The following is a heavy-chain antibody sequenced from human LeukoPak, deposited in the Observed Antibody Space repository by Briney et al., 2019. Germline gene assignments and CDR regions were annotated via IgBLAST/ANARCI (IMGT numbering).Heavy chain of an antibody. CDR1: GFTFSSYT. CDR3: ARHPYIDFGDYYYYMDV. J-gene: IGHJ6*03. V-gene: IGHV3-21*01. Sequence: GGSLRLSCAASGFTFSSYTMNWVRQAPGKGLEWVSSISISSSYIYYVDSLKGRFTISRDNAKNSLYLQMNSLRAEDTAVYYCARHPYIDFGDYYYYMDVWGKGTTVTISS. CDR2: ISISSSYI. D-gene: IGHD4-17*01.